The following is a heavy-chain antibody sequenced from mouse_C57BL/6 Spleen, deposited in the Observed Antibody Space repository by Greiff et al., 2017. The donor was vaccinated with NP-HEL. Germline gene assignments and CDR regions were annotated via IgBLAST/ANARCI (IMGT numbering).Heavy chain of an antibody. Sequence: VQLQQPGAELVKPGASVKMSCTASGYTFTSYWITWVKQRPGQGLEWIGDIYPGSGGTNYNEKFKSKATLTVDTSSSTAYMQLSSLTSEDSAVYDCARANLYDYDLDWYFDVWGTGTTVTVSS. CDR3: ARANLYDYDLDWYFDV. CDR1: GYTFTSYW. V-gene: IGHV1-55*01. CDR2: IYPGSGGT. J-gene: IGHJ1*03. D-gene: IGHD2-4*01.